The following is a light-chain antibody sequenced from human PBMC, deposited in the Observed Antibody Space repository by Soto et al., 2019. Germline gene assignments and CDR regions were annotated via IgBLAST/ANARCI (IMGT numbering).Light chain of an antibody. CDR3: SSYTSSSTRV. V-gene: IGLV2-14*01. J-gene: IGLJ1*01. Sequence: QSALTQPASVSWSPGQSITISCTGTSSDVGAYNYVSWYQQHPGKAPKLMIYDVSNRPSGVSNRFSGSKSGNTASLTISGLQAEDEADYYCSSYTSSSTRVFGTGTKLTVL. CDR1: SSDVGAYNY. CDR2: DVS.